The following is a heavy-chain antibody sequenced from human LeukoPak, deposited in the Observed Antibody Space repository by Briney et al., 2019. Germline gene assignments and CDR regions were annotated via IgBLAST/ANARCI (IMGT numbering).Heavy chain of an antibody. J-gene: IGHJ5*02. CDR2: MNPNSGNT. CDR3: ARQLDGFDP. D-gene: IGHD1-1*01. V-gene: IGHV1-8*03. Sequence: ASVKVSCKASGYTFTSYGISWVRQAPGQGLEWMGWMNPNSGNTGYAQKFQGRVTITRNTSISTAYMELSSLRSEDTAVYYCARQLDGFDPWGQGTLVTVSS. CDR1: GYTFTSYG.